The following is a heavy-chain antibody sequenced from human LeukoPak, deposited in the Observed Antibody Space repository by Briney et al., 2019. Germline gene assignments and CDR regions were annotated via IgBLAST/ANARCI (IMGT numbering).Heavy chain of an antibody. CDR3: AREVGAYNWFDP. D-gene: IGHD1-26*01. V-gene: IGHV3-48*03. CDR2: ISSSGTTI. CDR1: GFTFSSYA. J-gene: IGHJ5*02. Sequence: GGSLRLSCAASGFTFSSYAMSWVRQAPGKGLEWVSYISSSGTTIYYADSAKGRFTISRDNAKNSLYLQMNSLRAEDTAVYYCAREVGAYNWFDPWGQGTLVTVSS.